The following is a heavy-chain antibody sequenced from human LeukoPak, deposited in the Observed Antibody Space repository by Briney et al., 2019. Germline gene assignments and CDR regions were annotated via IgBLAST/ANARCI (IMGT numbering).Heavy chain of an antibody. CDR3: AREPLLRYFDC. D-gene: IGHD3-9*01. CDR1: GGSISSSSYY. J-gene: IGHJ6*04. CDR2: IYTSGST. V-gene: IGHV4-61*02. Sequence: SETLSLTCTVSGGSISSSSYYWGWIRQPAGKGLEWIGRIYTSGSTNYNPSLKSRVTMSVDTSKNQFSLKLSSVSAADTAVYYCAREPLLRYFDCWGKGTTVTSPQ.